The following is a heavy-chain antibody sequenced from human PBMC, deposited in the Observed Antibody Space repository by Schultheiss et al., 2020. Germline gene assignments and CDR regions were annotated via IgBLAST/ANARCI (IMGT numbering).Heavy chain of an antibody. V-gene: IGHV3-74*01. Sequence: GGSLRLSCAVSGFTISGNWMHWVRQAPGKGLVWLSRINGDGTSTSYADSVKGRFTISRDNSKNTLYLQMNSLRAEDTAVYYCAKDLSNYDYYYYYGMDVWGQGTTVTVSS. CDR1: GFTISGNW. CDR3: AKDLSNYDYYYYYGMDV. D-gene: IGHD4-11*01. CDR2: INGDGTST. J-gene: IGHJ6*02.